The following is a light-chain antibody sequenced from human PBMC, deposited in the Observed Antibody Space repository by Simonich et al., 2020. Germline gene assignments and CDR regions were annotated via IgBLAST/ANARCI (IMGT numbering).Light chain of an antibody. CDR2: LAS. CDR1: QSVLYSSNNKNY. V-gene: IGKV4-1*01. CDR3: QQYYSTPYT. Sequence: DIVMTQSPDSLAVSLGERATINCKSSQSVLYSSNNKNYLAWYQQKPGQPPKLLINLASTRESGVPDRCSGSGSGTDFTLTISSLQAEDVAVYYCQQYYSTPYTFGQGTKLEIK. J-gene: IGKJ2*01.